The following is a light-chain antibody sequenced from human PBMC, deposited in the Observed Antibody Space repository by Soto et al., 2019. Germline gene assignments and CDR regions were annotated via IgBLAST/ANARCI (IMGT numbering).Light chain of an antibody. CDR3: QQYGRSPGLFT. CDR2: DAS. V-gene: IGKV3-20*01. J-gene: IGKJ3*01. Sequence: EIVLTQSPGTLSLSPGERATLSCGASQSVSNTYLAWYQQKPGQAPRLLIYDASSRATGIPDRFSGSGSATDFTLTISRLEPEEFAVYYCQQYGRSPGLFTFGPGTRVDIK. CDR1: QSVSNTY.